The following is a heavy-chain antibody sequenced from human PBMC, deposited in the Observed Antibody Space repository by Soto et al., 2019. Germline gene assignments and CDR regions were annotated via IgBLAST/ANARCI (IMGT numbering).Heavy chain of an antibody. CDR1: GFSHSASGIG. V-gene: IGHV2-5*02. CDR2: IYWDDEK. CDR3: ARSYNDYYPGALDV. D-gene: IGHD3-3*01. J-gene: IGHJ3*01. Sequence: QITLKESGPAVVKPTETLTLTCNFSGFSHSASGIGVGWIRQPQGNGLEWLDVIYWDDEKRYRPSLQSRVAITKDTSKDQVVLTMTNMDPVDTATYYCARSYNDYYPGALDVWGQGTMVSVSS.